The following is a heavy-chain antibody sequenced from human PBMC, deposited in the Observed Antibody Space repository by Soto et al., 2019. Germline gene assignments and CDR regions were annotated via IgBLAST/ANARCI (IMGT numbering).Heavy chain of an antibody. V-gene: IGHV3-23*01. CDR2: ISNSGRSS. J-gene: IGHJ4*02. D-gene: IGHD5-12*01. CDR3: AKNSLMRGYIGYDDDNK. CDR1: GFTFSSYA. Sequence: GESLKISCAASGFTFSSYAMTWVRQAPGKGLEWVSGISNSGRSSSYADPVKGRFTTSRDNSKNMLYLQMNSLRAEDTAVYFCAKNSLMRGYIGYDDDNKWGQGTLVTVSS.